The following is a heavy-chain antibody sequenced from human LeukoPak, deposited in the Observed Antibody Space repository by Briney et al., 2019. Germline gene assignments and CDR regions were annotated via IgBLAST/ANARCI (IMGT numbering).Heavy chain of an antibody. V-gene: IGHV4-61*08. CDR3: ARLTRWNYIDY. J-gene: IGHJ4*02. CDR2: IYHSGST. CDR1: GGSISIDGYY. Sequence: PSETLSLTCTVSGGSISIDGYYWNWIRQPPGKGLEWIGYIYHSGSTNYNPSLKSRVTISVDTSKNQFSLKLSSVTAADTAVYYCARLTRWNYIDYWGQGTLVTVSS. D-gene: IGHD2-15*01.